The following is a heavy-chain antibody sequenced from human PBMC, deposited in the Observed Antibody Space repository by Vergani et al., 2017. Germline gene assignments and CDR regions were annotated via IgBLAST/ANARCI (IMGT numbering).Heavy chain of an antibody. CDR3: ARAVDIVGATTQYYYYYYGMDV. CDR1: GYTFTGYY. Sequence: QVQLVQSGAEVGKPGASVKISCKASGYTFTGYYMHWVRQAPGQGLEWMGWINPNSGGTNYAQKFQGRVTMTRDTSISTAYMELSRLRSDDTAVYYCARAVDIVGATTQYYYYYYGMDVWGQGTTVTVSS. V-gene: IGHV1-2*02. J-gene: IGHJ6*02. D-gene: IGHD1-26*01. CDR2: INPNSGGT.